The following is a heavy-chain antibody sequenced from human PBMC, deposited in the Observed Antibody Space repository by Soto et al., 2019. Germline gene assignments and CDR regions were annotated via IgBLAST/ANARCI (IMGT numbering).Heavy chain of an antibody. J-gene: IGHJ5*02. CDR2: IYYSGST. CDR3: ASPKIAFYNWFDP. D-gene: IGHD3-3*02. Sequence: QLQLQESGPGLVKPSETLSLTCTASGGSFRSSSYYWGGIRQPPGKGLEWIGSIYYSGSTYYNPSLKSRVTISVDTSKNQFSLKLSSVTAADTAVYYCASPKIAFYNWFDPWGQGTLVTVSS. V-gene: IGHV4-39*01. CDR1: GGSFRSSSYY.